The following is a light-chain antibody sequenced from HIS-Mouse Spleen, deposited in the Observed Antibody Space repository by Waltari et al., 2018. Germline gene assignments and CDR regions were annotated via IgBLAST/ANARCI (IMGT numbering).Light chain of an antibody. J-gene: IGLJ1*01. CDR3: SSYAGSNNYV. V-gene: IGLV2-8*01. CDR2: EVS. Sequence: SALTQPPTASGSPGQSVTIPCTGTPSDVGGYNSFSWYQQHPGKAPKLMIYEVSKRPSGVPDRFSGSKSGNTASLTVSGLQAEDEADYYCSSYAGSNNYVFGTGTKVTVL. CDR1: PSDVGGYNS.